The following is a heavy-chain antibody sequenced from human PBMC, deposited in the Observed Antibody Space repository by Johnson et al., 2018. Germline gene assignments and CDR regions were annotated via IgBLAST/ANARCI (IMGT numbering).Heavy chain of an antibody. J-gene: IGHJ6*03. CDR1: GFTFSHYA. V-gene: IGHV3-30*04. CDR3: ARDTGDNYYYYDMDV. D-gene: IGHD1-26*01. Sequence: VQLVESGGGVVQPGRSLTLSCAASGFTFSHYAMHWVRQAPDKGLEWVAVIAYDGSNKYHADSVRGRFTISRDNSKNTLYLQMNSLKAEDTAVYYCARDTGDNYYYYDMDVWGKGTTVTVSS. CDR2: IAYDGSNK.